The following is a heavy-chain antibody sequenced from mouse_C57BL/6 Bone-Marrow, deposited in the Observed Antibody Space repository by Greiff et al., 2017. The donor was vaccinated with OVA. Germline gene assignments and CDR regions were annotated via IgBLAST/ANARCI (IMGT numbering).Heavy chain of an antibody. J-gene: IGHJ4*01. CDR1: GFTFSSYA. D-gene: IGHD1-1*01. CDR3: TRQILLVADYAMDY. V-gene: IGHV5-9-1*02. Sequence: DVKLVESGEGLVKPGGSLKLSCAASGFTFSSYAMSWVRQTPEKRLEWVAYISSGGDYIYYADTVKGRFTISRDNARNTLYLQISSLKSEDTTMYYCTRQILLVADYAMDYWGQGTSVTVSS. CDR2: ISSGGDYI.